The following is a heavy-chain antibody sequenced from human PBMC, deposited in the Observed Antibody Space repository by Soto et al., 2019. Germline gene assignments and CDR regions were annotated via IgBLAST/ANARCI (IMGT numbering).Heavy chain of an antibody. CDR1: GYSFTNND. CDR2: MNPGSGDT. D-gene: IGHD3-16*01. J-gene: IGHJ5*02. V-gene: IGHV1-8*01. CDR3: ARMETFGSLNWFDP. Sequence: GASVKVSCKGAGYSFTNNDVSWGRQATGQGLEWMGWMNPGSGDTGYAQKFQGRVTMTRDISIATAYMELSSLRSDDTAIYYCARMETFGSLNWFDPWGQGTLVTVSS.